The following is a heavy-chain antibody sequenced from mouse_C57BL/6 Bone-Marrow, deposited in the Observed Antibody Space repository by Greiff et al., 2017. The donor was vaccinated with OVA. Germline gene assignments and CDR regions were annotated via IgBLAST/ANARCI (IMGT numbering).Heavy chain of an antibody. V-gene: IGHV1-78*01. Sequence: QVQLKESDAELVKPGASVKISCKASGYTFTDHTIHWMKQRPEQGLEWIGYIYPRDGSTKYNEKFKGKATLTADKSSSTAYMQLNSLTSEDSAVYFCARHAQLGLRSAWFAYWGQGTLVTVSA. J-gene: IGHJ3*01. CDR2: IYPRDGST. D-gene: IGHD3-1*01. CDR1: GYTFTDHT. CDR3: ARHAQLGLRSAWFAY.